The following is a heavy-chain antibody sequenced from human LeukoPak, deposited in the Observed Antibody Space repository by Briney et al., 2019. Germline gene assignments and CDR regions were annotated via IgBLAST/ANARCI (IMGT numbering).Heavy chain of an antibody. V-gene: IGHV7-4-1*02. J-gene: IGHJ4*02. CDR1: GYTFTSYA. D-gene: IGHD3-16*02. CDR2: INTNTGNP. CDR3: AREDYVWGSYRFPDY. Sequence: GASVKVPCKASGYTFTSYAMNWVRQAPGQGLEWMGWINTNTGNPTYAQGFTGRFVFSLDTSVSTAYLQISSLKAEDTAVYYCAREDYVWGSYRFPDYWGQGTLVTVSS.